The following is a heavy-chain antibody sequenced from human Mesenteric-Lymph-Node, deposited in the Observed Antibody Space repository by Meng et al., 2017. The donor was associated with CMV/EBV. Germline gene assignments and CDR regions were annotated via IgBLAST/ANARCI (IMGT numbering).Heavy chain of an antibody. CDR2: VSGGGENT. D-gene: IGHD5-24*01. CDR3: AKGSTDGFNGLFDS. V-gene: IGHV3-23*01. CDR1: GFTFSSYE. J-gene: IGHJ4*02. Sequence: GESLKISCAASGFTFSSYEMNWVRQAPGKGLEWVSTVSGGGENTHYADSVKGRFTISRDISKSTLYLQMDSLRAEDTALYYCAKGSTDGFNGLFDSWGQGALVTVSS.